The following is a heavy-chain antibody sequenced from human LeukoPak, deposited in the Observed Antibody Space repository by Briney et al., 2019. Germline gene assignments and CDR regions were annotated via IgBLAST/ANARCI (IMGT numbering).Heavy chain of an antibody. CDR3: ARTIAAAAIGEAFDI. V-gene: IGHV3-21*01. J-gene: IGHJ3*02. CDR2: ISSSSSYI. CDR1: GLTLSRYD. Sequence: PAGSLRLSCAASGLTLSRYDMTWVRQGPGKGLEWVSSISSSSSYIYYADSVKGRFTISRDNAKNSLYLQMNSLRAEDTAVYYCARTIAAAAIGEAFDIWGQGTMVTVSS. D-gene: IGHD6-13*01.